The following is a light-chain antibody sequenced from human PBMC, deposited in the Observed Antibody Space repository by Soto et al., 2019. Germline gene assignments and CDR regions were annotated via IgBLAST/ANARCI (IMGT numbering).Light chain of an antibody. J-gene: IGKJ2*01. CDR1: QSLLHSNGYNY. CDR3: MQALQTPYT. V-gene: IGKV2-28*01. Sequence: DIVMTRSALYLPVTPGEPASISCRSSQSLLHSNGYNYLDWYLQKPGQSPQLLIYLGSNRASGVPDRFSGSGSGTDFTLKISRVEAEDVGVYYCMQALQTPYTFGQGTKLEIK. CDR2: LGS.